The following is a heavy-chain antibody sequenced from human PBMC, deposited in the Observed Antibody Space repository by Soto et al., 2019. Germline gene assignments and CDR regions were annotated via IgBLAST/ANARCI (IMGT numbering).Heavy chain of an antibody. J-gene: IGHJ4*02. CDR1: GYTFTGYY. CDR2: INPNSGGT. Sequence: ASVKVSCKASGYTFTGYYMHWVRQAPGQGLEWMGWINPNSGGTNYAQKFQGWVTMTRDTSISTAYMELSRMRSDETAVYYCAIMARVAGTFFDYWGQRYLVPVSS. D-gene: IGHD6-19*01. V-gene: IGHV1-2*04. CDR3: AIMARVAGTFFDY.